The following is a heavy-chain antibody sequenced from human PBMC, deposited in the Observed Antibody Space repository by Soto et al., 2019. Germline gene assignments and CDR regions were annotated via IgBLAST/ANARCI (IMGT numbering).Heavy chain of an antibody. Sequence: VSCKVSGYTLTELSMHWVRQAPGKGLEWMGGFDPEDGETIYAQKFQGRVTMTEDTSTDTAYMELSSLRSEDTAVYYCATDRPGTTRFDYWGLGTLVTVSS. V-gene: IGHV1-24*01. CDR2: FDPEDGET. CDR1: GYTLTELS. J-gene: IGHJ4*01. D-gene: IGHD1-7*01. CDR3: ATDRPGTTRFDY.